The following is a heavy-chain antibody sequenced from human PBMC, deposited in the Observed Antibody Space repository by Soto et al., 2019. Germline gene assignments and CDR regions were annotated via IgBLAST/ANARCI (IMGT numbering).Heavy chain of an antibody. D-gene: IGHD5-18*01. CDR2: TWYDGSNK. Sequence: QVQLVESGGGVVQPGRSLRLSCAASGFTFSRYGMHWVRQAPGKGLEWVAVTWYDGSNKYYADSVKGRFTISRDNSKNTLFLQMDSLRVEDTAVYYCARDDSYGTSPGSNFDYWGQGTLVTVSS. J-gene: IGHJ4*02. V-gene: IGHV3-33*01. CDR1: GFTFSRYG. CDR3: ARDDSYGTSPGSNFDY.